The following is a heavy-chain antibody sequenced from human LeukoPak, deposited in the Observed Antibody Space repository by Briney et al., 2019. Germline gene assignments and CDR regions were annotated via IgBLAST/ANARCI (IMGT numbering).Heavy chain of an antibody. Sequence: GGSLRLSCAASGFTFSSYWMSWVRQAPGKGLEWMANIKQDGSEKYYVDSVKGRFTISRDNAKNSLYLQMNSLRAEDTAVYYCAKGSNWNLPYYFDYWGQGTLVTVSS. CDR1: GFTFSSYW. CDR2: IKQDGSEK. D-gene: IGHD1-20*01. J-gene: IGHJ4*02. CDR3: AKGSNWNLPYYFDY. V-gene: IGHV3-7*01.